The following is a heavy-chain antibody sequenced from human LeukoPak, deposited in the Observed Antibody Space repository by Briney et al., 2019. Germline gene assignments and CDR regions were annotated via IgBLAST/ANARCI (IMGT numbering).Heavy chain of an antibody. D-gene: IGHD4-23*01. CDR3: AKDLRSWMTTVVTPGVGAFDI. J-gene: IGHJ3*02. CDR1: GGTFSSYA. CDR2: IIPIFGTA. Sequence: ASVKVSCKASGGTFSSYAISWVRQAPGQGLEWMGGIIPIFGTANYAQKFQGRVTITTDESTSTAYMELSSLRSEDTAVYYCAKDLRSWMTTVVTPGVGAFDIRGQGTMVTVSS. V-gene: IGHV1-69*05.